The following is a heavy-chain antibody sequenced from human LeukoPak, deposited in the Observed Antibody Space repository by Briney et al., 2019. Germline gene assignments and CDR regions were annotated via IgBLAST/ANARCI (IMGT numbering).Heavy chain of an antibody. CDR2: IIPVFGTA. D-gene: IGHD5-12*01. J-gene: IGHJ3*02. CDR1: GGTFSSHA. Sequence: GASVKVSCKASGGTFSSHAISWVRQAPGQGLEWMGRIIPVFGTAKSAQKFQGRVTITTDESTSTAYMELSSPTSEDTAVYYCARSGGAAFDIWGQGTMVIVSS. V-gene: IGHV1-69*05. CDR3: ARSGGAAFDI.